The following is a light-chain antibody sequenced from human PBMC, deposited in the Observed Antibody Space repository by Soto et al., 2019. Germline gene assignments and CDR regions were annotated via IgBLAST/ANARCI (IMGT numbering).Light chain of an antibody. CDR3: QQYNNWPLT. J-gene: IGKJ1*01. CDR1: QSVSSN. V-gene: IGKV3-15*01. Sequence: EILLTQSPGTLSVSPGERATLSCRASQSVSSNLAWYQQKPGQAPRLLIYGASTRATGIPARFSGSGSGTEFTLTISSLQSEDFAVYYCQQYNNWPLTFGQGTKVDIK. CDR2: GAS.